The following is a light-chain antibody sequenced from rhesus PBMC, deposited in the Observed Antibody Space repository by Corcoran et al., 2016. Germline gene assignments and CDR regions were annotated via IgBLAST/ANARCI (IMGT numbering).Light chain of an antibody. J-gene: IGKJ1*01. V-gene: IGKV1-44*01. CDR2: AAS. Sequence: DIQMTQSPSALSASVGDRVTISCLASQNIYSDLAWYQQKPGKAPKLLIYAASSLQTGIPSRYSASGSGTDFTLTISSLQHEDSAAYYCQHYYDNPRTYGQGSKVEIK. CDR3: QHYYDNPRT. CDR1: QNIYSD.